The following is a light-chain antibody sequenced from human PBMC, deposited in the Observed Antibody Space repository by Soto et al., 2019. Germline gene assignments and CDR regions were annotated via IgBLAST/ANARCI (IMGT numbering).Light chain of an antibody. CDR3: QHYGSSLPIT. CDR1: QSVRSN. Sequence: ILLAQSPATPSFSSWEGGPPSPRAGQSVRSNLAWYQQKPGQAPRLLIYGASTRATGIPARFSGSGSGTEFTLSISSLQSEDFAVYYCQHYGSSLPITFGPGTKVDIK. CDR2: GAS. J-gene: IGKJ3*01. V-gene: IGKV3-15*01.